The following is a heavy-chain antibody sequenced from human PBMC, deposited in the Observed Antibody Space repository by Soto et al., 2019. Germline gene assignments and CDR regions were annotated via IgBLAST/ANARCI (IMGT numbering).Heavy chain of an antibody. V-gene: IGHV1-3*01. CDR2: INAGNGNT. CDR1: GYTFTNYA. Sequence: ASVKVSCKASGYTFTNYAMHWVRRAPGQRLKWMGWINAGNGNTKYPQKFQGRVTITRDTSASTAYMELSSLRSEDTAVYYCARDACSGTSCHTQENYYAMDVWGQGTMVTVSS. CDR3: ARDACSGTSCHTQENYYAMDV. D-gene: IGHD2-2*01. J-gene: IGHJ6*02.